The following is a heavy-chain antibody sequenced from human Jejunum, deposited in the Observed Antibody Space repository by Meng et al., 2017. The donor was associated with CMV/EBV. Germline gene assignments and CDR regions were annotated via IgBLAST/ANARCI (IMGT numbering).Heavy chain of an antibody. CDR2: IYWDSDR. Sequence: TTSGVCVASVRQPPGKALEWLALIYWDSDRRCAPSLRNRLTITKDPSTNQVVLTMTNVDPVDTAAYYCAHIMITYGGVMRIDAFDFWGQGTMVTVSS. CDR3: AHIMITYGGVMRIDAFDF. D-gene: IGHD3-16*01. J-gene: IGHJ3*01. CDR1: TTSGVC. V-gene: IGHV2-5*05.